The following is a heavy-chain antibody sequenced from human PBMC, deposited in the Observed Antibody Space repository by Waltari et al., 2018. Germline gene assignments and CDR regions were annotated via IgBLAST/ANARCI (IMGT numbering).Heavy chain of an antibody. V-gene: IGHV3-23*01. CDR3: AKDPGPWFLGPTDY. CDR1: GFTFSSYA. J-gene: IGHJ4*02. Sequence: EVQLLESGGGLVQPGGSLRLSCAASGFTFSSYAMSWVRQAPGKGLEWVSTIPASGGSTYYADSVKGRFTISRDDSKSTLYLQMDSLRAEDTAVYFCAKDPGPWFLGPTDYWGQGTLVTVSS. CDR2: IPASGGST. D-gene: IGHD3-3*01.